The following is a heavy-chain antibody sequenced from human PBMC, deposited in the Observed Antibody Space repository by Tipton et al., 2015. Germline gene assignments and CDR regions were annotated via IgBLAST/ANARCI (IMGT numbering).Heavy chain of an antibody. J-gene: IGHJ4*02. Sequence: GLVKPSGTLSLTCSVSGDSISSSNWWSWVRQPPGKGLEWIGEIHHGGSTNYNPSLKSRVTMSVDTSKNQFSLKLSSVTAADTAVYYCVRLEGYDSSGYHRDYWGQGTLVTVSS. CDR2: IHHGGST. CDR3: VRLEGYDSSGYHRDY. CDR1: GDSISSSNW. D-gene: IGHD3-22*01. V-gene: IGHV4-4*02.